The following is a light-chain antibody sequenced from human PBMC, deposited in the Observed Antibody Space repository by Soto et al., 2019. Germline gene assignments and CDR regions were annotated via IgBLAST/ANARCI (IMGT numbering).Light chain of an antibody. V-gene: IGKV1-5*01. CDR3: QQYGSSPRT. CDR2: DAS. J-gene: IGKJ1*01. CDR1: QSISIW. Sequence: DIRLTQSAATLSASLGDRVTTTWRASQSISIWLAWYQQKPGKAPKLLIYDASSLESGVPSRFSGSGSGTDFTLTISRLEPEDFAVYYCQQYGSSPRTFGQGTKVDIK.